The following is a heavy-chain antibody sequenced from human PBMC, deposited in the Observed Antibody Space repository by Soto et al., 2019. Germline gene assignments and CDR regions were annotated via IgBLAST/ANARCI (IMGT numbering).Heavy chain of an antibody. Sequence: GGSLRLSCAASGFTVSSNYMSWVRQAPGKGLEWVSLIYSGDSTYYADSVKGRFTISRDNSKNTLSLQMNSLRAEDTAVYYCARGGNIFWFDPWGQGTLVTVSS. V-gene: IGHV3-66*01. CDR2: IYSGDST. CDR3: ARGGNIFWFDP. J-gene: IGHJ5*02. D-gene: IGHD3-16*01. CDR1: GFTVSSNY.